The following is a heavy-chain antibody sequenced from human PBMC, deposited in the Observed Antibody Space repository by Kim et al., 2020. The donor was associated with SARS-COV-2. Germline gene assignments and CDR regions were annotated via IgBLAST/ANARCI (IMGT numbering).Heavy chain of an antibody. J-gene: IGHJ4*02. CDR3: ARDAEKLRYFDWLLYEGIGWCDY. D-gene: IGHD3-9*01. CDR2: IKQDGSEK. Sequence: GGSLRLSCAASGFTFSSYWMSWVRQAPGKGLEWVANIKQDGSEKYYVDSVKGRFTISRDNAKNSLYLQMNSLRAEDTAVYYCARDAEKLRYFDWLLYEGIGWCDYWGQGTLVTVSS. CDR1: GFTFSSYW. V-gene: IGHV3-7*01.